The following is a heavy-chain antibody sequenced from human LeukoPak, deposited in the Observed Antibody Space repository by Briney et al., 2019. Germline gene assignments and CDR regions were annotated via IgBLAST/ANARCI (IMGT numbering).Heavy chain of an antibody. Sequence: PSETLSLTCTVSGGAITGYYWSWIQQPPGKGPEWIGYIYYSGSTNYNPSLKSRVTMSVDTSKKQFSLKLSSVTAADTAVYYCARGRPPHDYGTLFDYWGQGTLVTVSS. CDR2: IYYSGST. D-gene: IGHD4-17*01. CDR1: GGAITGYY. J-gene: IGHJ4*02. V-gene: IGHV4-59*01. CDR3: ARGRPPHDYGTLFDY.